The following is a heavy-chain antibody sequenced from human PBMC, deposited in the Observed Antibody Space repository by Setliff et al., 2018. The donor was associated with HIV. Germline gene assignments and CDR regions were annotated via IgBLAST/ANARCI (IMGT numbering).Heavy chain of an antibody. Sequence: GASVKVSCKASGYTFRSYDIIWVRQAPGQGPEWMGWISTSNGNTHYVESLQGRVTMTTDTSTSTVYMEMAILRSDDTAVYYCARVSRSVRVVVRYSDYWGQGTLVTVSS. CDR1: GYTFRSYD. D-gene: IGHD3-22*01. J-gene: IGHJ4*02. CDR2: ISTSNGNT. CDR3: ARVSRSVRVVVRYSDY. V-gene: IGHV1-18*01.